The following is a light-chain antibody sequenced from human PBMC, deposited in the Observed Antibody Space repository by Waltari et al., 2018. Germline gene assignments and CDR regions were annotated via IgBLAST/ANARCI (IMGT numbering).Light chain of an antibody. CDR2: DVT. CDR3: CSYASGRRV. V-gene: IGLV2-23*02. Sequence: QSALPPPASVSGSPGQSIPISCTGTSGDVGSYNLVSWYQHRPNKAPQLMIFDVTKRPSGVSNRFSGSKSDNTASLTISGLQAEDEADYYCCSYASGRRVFGGGTKLTVL. J-gene: IGLJ2*01. CDR1: SGDVGSYNL.